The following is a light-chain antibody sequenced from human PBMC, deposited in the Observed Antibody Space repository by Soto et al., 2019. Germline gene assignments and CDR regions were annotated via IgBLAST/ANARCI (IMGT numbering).Light chain of an antibody. CDR3: SSYTSSSTLGWV. Sequence: QSVLTQPPSVSGAPGQRVTISCTGNNSNLGAGYDVHWYQQLPGAAPKLVIFGNRNRPSGVPERFSGSKSGTSASLAITGLQAEDEADYYCSSYTSSSTLGWVFGGGTKVTVL. CDR2: GNR. J-gene: IGLJ3*02. V-gene: IGLV1-40*01. CDR1: NSNLGAGYD.